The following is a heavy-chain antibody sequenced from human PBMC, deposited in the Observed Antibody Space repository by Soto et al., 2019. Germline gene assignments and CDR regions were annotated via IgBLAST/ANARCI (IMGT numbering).Heavy chain of an antibody. Sequence: ASVKVSCKASGGTFSSYAISWVRQAPGQGLEWMGGIIPIFGTANYAQKFQGRVTITADESTSTAYMELSSLRSEDTAVYYCVCLLVATIYQGYYFDYWGQGTLVTVSS. J-gene: IGHJ4*02. CDR3: VCLLVATIYQGYYFDY. D-gene: IGHD5-12*01. V-gene: IGHV1-69*13. CDR2: IIPIFGTA. CDR1: GGTFSSYA.